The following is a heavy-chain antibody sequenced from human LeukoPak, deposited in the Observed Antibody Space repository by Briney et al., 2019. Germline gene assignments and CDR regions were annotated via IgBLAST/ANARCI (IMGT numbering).Heavy chain of an antibody. D-gene: IGHD3-9*01. J-gene: IGHJ4*02. Sequence: GGSLRLSCAASGFTFSSYGIHWVRQAPGKGLEWVTFIRFDGSTKYYSDSAKGRFTISRDNSKNTVYLQTNSLRPDDTAIYYCAKVLDILTADYFRPDVYYFDYWGRGTLVTVSS. CDR2: IRFDGSTK. CDR1: GFTFSSYG. CDR3: AKVLDILTADYFRPDVYYFDY. V-gene: IGHV3-30*02.